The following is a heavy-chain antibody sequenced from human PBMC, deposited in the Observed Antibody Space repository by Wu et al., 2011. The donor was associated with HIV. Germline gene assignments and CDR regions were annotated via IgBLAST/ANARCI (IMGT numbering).Heavy chain of an antibody. V-gene: IGHV1-18*01. J-gene: IGHJ6*02. D-gene: IGHD6-19*01. CDR3: ARRPGVAVVEDYYGMDV. CDR1: GYSFTNYD. CDR2: ISAYNGKT. Sequence: QVQLVQSGTEMKKPGASVKVSCKASGYSFTNYDISWVREAPGQGLEWMAWISAYNGKTKSAQKFQGRVTLTTDTSTSTAYMELRSLKSDDTAVYYCARRPGVAVVEDYYGMDVWGQGTTVTVS.